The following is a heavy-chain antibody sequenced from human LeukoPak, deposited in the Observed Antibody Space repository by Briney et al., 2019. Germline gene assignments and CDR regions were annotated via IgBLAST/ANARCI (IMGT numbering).Heavy chain of an antibody. J-gene: IGHJ4*02. V-gene: IGHV4-31*03. CDR2: NSGST. CDR1: GGSISSGGYY. D-gene: IGHD3-3*01. Sequence: PSETLSLTCTVSGGSISSGGYYWSWIRQHPGKGPEWIGYNSGSTYYNPSLKSRATISVDTSKNQFSLKLSSVTAADTAVYYCARARTYDFWSGYHYYFDYWGQGTLVTVSS. CDR3: ARARTYDFWSGYHYYFDY.